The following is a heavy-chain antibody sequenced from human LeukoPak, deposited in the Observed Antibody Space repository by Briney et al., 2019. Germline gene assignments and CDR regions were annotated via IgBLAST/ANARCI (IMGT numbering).Heavy chain of an antibody. J-gene: IGHJ4*02. CDR2: ISAYNGNT. CDR1: GYTFTSYG. Sequence: ASVKVSCKASGYTFTSYGISWVRQAPGQGLEWMGWISAYNGNTNYAQKLRGRVTMTTDTSTSTAYMELRSLRSDDTAVYYCARDGEAWELLGYLDYWGQGTLVTVSS. CDR3: ARDGEAWELLGYLDY. D-gene: IGHD1-26*01. V-gene: IGHV1-18*01.